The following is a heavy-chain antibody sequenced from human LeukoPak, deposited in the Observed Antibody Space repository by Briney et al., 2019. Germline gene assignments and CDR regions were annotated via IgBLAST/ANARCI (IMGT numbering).Heavy chain of an antibody. J-gene: IGHJ4*02. V-gene: IGHV1-8*01. CDR3: ARGGYPNPAVDY. Sequence: ASVKVSCKASGYTFTSYDINWVRQATGQGLEWMGWMNPNSGNTGYAQKFQGRVTMTRDMSTSTVYMELSSLRSEDTAVYYCARGGYPNPAVDYWGQGTLVTVSS. D-gene: IGHD5-18*01. CDR2: MNPNSGNT. CDR1: GYTFTSYD.